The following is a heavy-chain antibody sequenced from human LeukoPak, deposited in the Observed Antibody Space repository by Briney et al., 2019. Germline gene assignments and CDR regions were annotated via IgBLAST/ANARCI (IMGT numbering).Heavy chain of an antibody. D-gene: IGHD6-19*01. J-gene: IGHJ5*02. CDR1: GGSISSYY. CDR2: IYYSGSI. Sequence: SETLSLTCTVSGGSISSYYWSWIRQPPGKGLEWIGYIYYSGSINYNPSLKSRVTISVDTSKNQFSLKLSSVTAADTAVYYCARDPGGWYSNWFDPWGQGTLVAVSS. CDR3: ARDPGGWYSNWFDP. V-gene: IGHV4-59*01.